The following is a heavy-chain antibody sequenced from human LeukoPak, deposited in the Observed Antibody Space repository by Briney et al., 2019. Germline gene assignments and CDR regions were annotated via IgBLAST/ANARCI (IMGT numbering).Heavy chain of an antibody. CDR1: GFTYSIYW. D-gene: IGHD1-1*01. J-gene: IGHJ4*02. Sequence: GGSLRLSCAASGFTYSIYWMHWVRQAPGKGLEWVSRINSDGSSTSYADSVKGRFTISRDNAKNSLYLQMDSLRAEDTAVYYCARDRDTAYNPFDYWGQGTLVTVSS. CDR2: INSDGSST. CDR3: ARDRDTAYNPFDY. V-gene: IGHV3-74*01.